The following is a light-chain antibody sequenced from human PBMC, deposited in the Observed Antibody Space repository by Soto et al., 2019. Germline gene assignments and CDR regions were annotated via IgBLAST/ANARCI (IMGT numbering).Light chain of an antibody. J-gene: IGKJ3*01. CDR3: QQSYSTVT. CDR1: QSISSY. V-gene: IGKV1-39*01. Sequence: DIQMTQSPSSLSSSVGDRVTITCRASQSISSYLNWYQQKPGKAPKLLIYAASSLQSGVPSRFSGSGAGTDFTLTISSLQPEDFANYYCQQSYSTVTFGPGTKVDIK. CDR2: AAS.